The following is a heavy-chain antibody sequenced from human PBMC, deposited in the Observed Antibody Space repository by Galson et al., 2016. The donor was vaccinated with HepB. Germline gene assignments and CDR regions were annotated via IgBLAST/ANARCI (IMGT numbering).Heavy chain of an antibody. Sequence: SLRLSCAASGFTFSTYSMTWVRQAPGKGLEWISYISSSSSDSFYADSVKGRFTISRDNAKNSLYLKMSSLTDDDTAVYYCARGEIGTLPYYYFGMDVWSQGPTVTVSS. CDR3: ARGEIGTLPYYYFGMDV. V-gene: IGHV3-48*02. CDR2: ISSSSSDS. D-gene: IGHD1-1*01. J-gene: IGHJ6*02. CDR1: GFTFSTYS.